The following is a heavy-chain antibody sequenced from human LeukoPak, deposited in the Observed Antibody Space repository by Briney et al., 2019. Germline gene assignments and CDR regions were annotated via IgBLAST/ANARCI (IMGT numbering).Heavy chain of an antibody. J-gene: IGHJ4*02. Sequence: GGSLRLSCAASGFTFSSYSMNWVRQAPGKGLEWVSSISSSSSYIYYADSVKGRFTISRDNAKNSLYLQMNSLRAEDTAVYYCAKDPRPNSSGWYGGPFDYWGQGTLVTVSS. CDR3: AKDPRPNSSGWYGGPFDY. V-gene: IGHV3-21*01. CDR2: ISSSSSYI. CDR1: GFTFSSYS. D-gene: IGHD6-19*01.